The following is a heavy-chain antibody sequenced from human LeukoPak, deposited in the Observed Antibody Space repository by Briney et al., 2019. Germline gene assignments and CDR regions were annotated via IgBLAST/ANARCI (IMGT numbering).Heavy chain of an antibody. CDR2: VTGSGGGT. V-gene: IGHV3-23*01. CDR3: AKERLGGNYGDYAVDF. Sequence: GSLRLSCAASGFTFTSYAMSWVRQAPGKGLEWVLSVTGSGGGTYYADFVKGRFTISRDNSKKTLDIQMNSLGAEDTAVYYCAKERLGGNYGDYAVDFWGQGTMVAVSS. CDR1: GFTFTSYA. D-gene: IGHD4-17*01. J-gene: IGHJ4*02.